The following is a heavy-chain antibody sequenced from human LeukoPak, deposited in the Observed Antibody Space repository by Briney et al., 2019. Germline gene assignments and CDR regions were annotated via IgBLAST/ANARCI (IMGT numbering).Heavy chain of an antibody. V-gene: IGHV4-4*07. CDR3: ARGTWYSSGWYRQRYFDY. Sequence: SETLSLTCTVSGGSISSHYWSWIRQPAEKGLEWIGRIYTSGSTNYNPSLESRVTISVDTSKNQSSLKLSSVTAADTAVYYCARGTWYSSGWYRQRYFDYWGQGTLVTVSS. D-gene: IGHD6-19*01. J-gene: IGHJ4*02. CDR1: GGSISSHY. CDR2: IYTSGST.